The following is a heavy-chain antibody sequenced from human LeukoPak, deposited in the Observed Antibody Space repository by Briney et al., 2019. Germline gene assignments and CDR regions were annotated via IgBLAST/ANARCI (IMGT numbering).Heavy chain of an antibody. Sequence: GRSLRPSRVASGSTFNSYATSSARQPPGNGLEWVSAITGSGAGTYYADSVKGRFTVSRDNSKNTLYLQMNSLRVEDTAVYYCAKADDFWSGYYRTPNWIDPWGGGTVVSVSS. CDR1: GSTFNSYA. D-gene: IGHD3-3*01. CDR3: AKADDFWSGYYRTPNWIDP. J-gene: IGHJ5*02. CDR2: ITGSGAGT. V-gene: IGHV3-23*01.